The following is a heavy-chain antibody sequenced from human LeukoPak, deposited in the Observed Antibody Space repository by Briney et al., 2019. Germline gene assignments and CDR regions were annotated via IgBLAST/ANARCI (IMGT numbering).Heavy chain of an antibody. V-gene: IGHV3-23*01. J-gene: IGHJ4*02. CDR1: GLTFSTYS. CDR2: IYNSGAKI. CDR3: AKDVAPDSGWDLDY. D-gene: IGHD6-19*01. Sequence: GGSLRLSCAVSGLTFSTYSMTWIRQGPGKGLEWVSSIYNSGAKIFYADSVKGRFTISRDNSKNMLYLQMNSLRVEDTAVYYCAKDVAPDSGWDLDYWGQGTLVTVSS.